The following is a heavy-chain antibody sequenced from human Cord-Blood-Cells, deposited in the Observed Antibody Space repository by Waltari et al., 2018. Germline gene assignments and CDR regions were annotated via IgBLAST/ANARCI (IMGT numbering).Heavy chain of an antibody. CDR3: ARDTPRSSWYAFDI. V-gene: IGHV4-59*11. CDR2: IYYSGST. Sequence: QVQLQESGPGLVKPSETLSLTFTVPGGPISSLCLCWISPPPGKGLAGIGYIYYSGSTNYNPSLKSRVTISVDTSKNQFSLKLSSVTAADTAVYYCARDTPRSSWYAFDIWGQGTMVTVSS. D-gene: IGHD6-13*01. J-gene: IGHJ3*02. CDR1: GGPISSLC.